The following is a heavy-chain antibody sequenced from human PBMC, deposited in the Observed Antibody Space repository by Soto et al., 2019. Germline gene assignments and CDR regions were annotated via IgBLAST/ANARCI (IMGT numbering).Heavy chain of an antibody. Sequence: SETLSLTCAVYGGSFSDYYWSWIRQPPGKGLEWIGEINHSGSTNYNPSLKSRVTISVDTSKNQFSLKLSSVTAADTAVYYCARVPYSSSPGGVDYWGQGTLVTVSS. CDR2: INHSGST. CDR3: ARVPYSSSPGGVDY. J-gene: IGHJ4*02. D-gene: IGHD6-6*01. V-gene: IGHV4-34*01. CDR1: GGSFSDYY.